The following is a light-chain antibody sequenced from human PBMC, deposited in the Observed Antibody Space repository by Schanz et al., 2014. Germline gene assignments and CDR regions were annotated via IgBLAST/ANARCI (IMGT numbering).Light chain of an antibody. J-gene: IGLJ2*01. V-gene: IGLV2-23*01. CDR2: EGS. CDR1: SSDVGNYNL. CDR3: CSYAGSTSVV. Sequence: QSALTQPASVSGSPGESITISCTGTSSDVGNYNLVSWYQQDAGKAPKLIIYEGSKRPSGVSHRFSGSKSGSTASLRISEHQAEDESNYSCCSYAGSTSVVFGGGTKLTVL.